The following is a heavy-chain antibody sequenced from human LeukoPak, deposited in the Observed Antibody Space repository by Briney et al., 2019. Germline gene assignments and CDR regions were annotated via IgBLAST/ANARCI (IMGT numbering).Heavy chain of an antibody. CDR1: GGSFSGYY. CDR2: INHSGST. V-gene: IGHV4-34*01. Sequence: SETLSLTCAVYGGSFSGYYWSWIRQPPGKGLEWIGEINHSGSTNYNPSLKSRVTISVDTSKNQFSLKLSSVTAADTAVYYCARDYFGVVIPWGQGTLVTVSS. CDR3: ARDYFGVVIP. D-gene: IGHD3-3*01. J-gene: IGHJ5*02.